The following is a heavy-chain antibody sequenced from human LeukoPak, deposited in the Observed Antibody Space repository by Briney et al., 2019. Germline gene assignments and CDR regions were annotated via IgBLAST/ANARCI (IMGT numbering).Heavy chain of an antibody. V-gene: IGHV1-8*02. CDR3: ARGGGSTGYYSS. CDR2: MSPNSGNT. CDR1: GYTFTNYD. J-gene: IGHJ5*02. D-gene: IGHD3-9*01. Sequence: ASVKVSCKASGYTFTNYDINWVRQATGQGLEWMGWMSPNSGNTGYAQKFQGRVTMTRDMSTSTVYMELSSLRSEDTAVYYCARGGGSTGYYSSWGQGTLVTVSS.